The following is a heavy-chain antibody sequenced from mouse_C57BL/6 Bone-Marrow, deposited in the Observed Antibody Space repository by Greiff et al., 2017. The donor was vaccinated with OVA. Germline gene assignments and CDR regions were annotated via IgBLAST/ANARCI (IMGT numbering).Heavy chain of an antibody. J-gene: IGHJ1*03. CDR3: ASPRSYGSSYGYFDV. Sequence: VQLQQSGAELARPGASVKLSCKASGYTFTSYGISWVKQRTGQGLEWIGEIYPRSGNTYYNEKFKGKATLTADKSSSTAYMELRSLTSEDSAVYFFASPRSYGSSYGYFDVWGTGTTVTVSS. CDR2: IYPRSGNT. V-gene: IGHV1-81*01. D-gene: IGHD1-1*01. CDR1: GYTFTSYG.